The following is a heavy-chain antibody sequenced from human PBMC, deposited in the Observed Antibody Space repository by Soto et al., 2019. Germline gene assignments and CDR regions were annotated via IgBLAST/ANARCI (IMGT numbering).Heavy chain of an antibody. D-gene: IGHD2-2*02. J-gene: IGHJ6*03. CDR3: VYCSSTSCYSYDYYYYYIYV. Sequence: GGSLRGSCAESGCSVSAYTLSWVRQAPGKRLEWVSAISGSGGSTYYADSVKGRFTISRDNSKNTLYLQMNSLRAEVTAVYYCVYCSSTSCYSYDYYYYYIYVFGKRATVTVS. CDR1: GCSVSAYT. V-gene: IGHV3-23*01. CDR2: ISGSGGST.